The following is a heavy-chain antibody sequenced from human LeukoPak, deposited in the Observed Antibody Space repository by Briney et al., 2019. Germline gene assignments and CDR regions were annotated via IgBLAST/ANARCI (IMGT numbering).Heavy chain of an antibody. Sequence: GGSLRLSCVGSGFTFGNHWMSWVRQAPGKGLEWVANINQDGSENFYADSLRGRFTISRDNAMKSLFLQIDSLRAGDTAVYYCAKDMGLGSYSGGSDYWGQGTLVTVSS. V-gene: IGHV3-7*01. CDR2: INQDGSEN. CDR1: GFTFGNHW. J-gene: IGHJ4*02. CDR3: AKDMGLGSYSGGSDY. D-gene: IGHD1-26*01.